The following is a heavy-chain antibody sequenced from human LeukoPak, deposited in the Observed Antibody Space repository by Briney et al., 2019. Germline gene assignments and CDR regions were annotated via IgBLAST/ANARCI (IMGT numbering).Heavy chain of an antibody. CDR3: ARAIVVTGDYYYYMDV. CDR1: GGTFSSYA. D-gene: IGHD1-26*01. CDR2: IIPIFGTA. V-gene: IGHV1-69*05. Sequence: SVKVSCKASGGTFSSYAISWVRQAPGQGLEWMGGIIPIFGTANYAQKFQGRVTIATDESTSTAYMELSSLRSEDTAVYYCARAIVVTGDYYYYMDVWGKGTTVTVSS. J-gene: IGHJ6*03.